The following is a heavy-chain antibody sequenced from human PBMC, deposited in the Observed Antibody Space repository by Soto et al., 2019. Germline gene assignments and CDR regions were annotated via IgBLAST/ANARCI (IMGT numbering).Heavy chain of an antibody. CDR2: ISTGSSYI. CDR3: AREMKQLVQEGFLQH. V-gene: IGHV3-21*01. Sequence: PGGSLKLSCAAFGFTFSSYTMHWVRQAPGKGLEWVSSISTGSSYIYYADSLKGRFTISRDNAGNSLYLQMNSLRAEDTAVYYCAREMKQLVQEGFLQHWGQGTLVTVSS. CDR1: GFTFSSYT. J-gene: IGHJ1*01. D-gene: IGHD6-13*01.